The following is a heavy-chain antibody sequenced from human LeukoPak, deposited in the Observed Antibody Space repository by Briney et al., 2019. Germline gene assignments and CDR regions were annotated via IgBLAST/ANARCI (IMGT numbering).Heavy chain of an antibody. D-gene: IGHD3-22*01. V-gene: IGHV1-69*04. CDR1: EGTFSSYA. J-gene: IGHJ4*02. CDR3: ARYYYDSGGHFDY. Sequence: SVKVSCKASEGTFSSYAISWVRQAPGQGLERMGRIIPILGIANYAQKFQGRVTITADKSTSTAYMELSSLRSEDTAVYYCARYYYDSGGHFDYWGQGTLVTVSS. CDR2: IIPILGIA.